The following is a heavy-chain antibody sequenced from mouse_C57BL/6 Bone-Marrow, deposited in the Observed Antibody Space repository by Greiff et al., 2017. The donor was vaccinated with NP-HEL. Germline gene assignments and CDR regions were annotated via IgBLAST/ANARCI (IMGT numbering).Heavy chain of an antibody. Sequence: EVQGVESGGGLVKPGGSLKLSCAASGFTFSSYAMSWVRQTPEKRLEWVATISDGGSYTYYPDNVKGRFTISRDNAKNNLYLQMSHLKSEDTAMYYCARIWLRRAMDYWGQGTSVTVSS. CDR3: ARIWLRRAMDY. CDR2: ISDGGSYT. J-gene: IGHJ4*01. CDR1: GFTFSSYA. D-gene: IGHD2-2*01. V-gene: IGHV5-4*01.